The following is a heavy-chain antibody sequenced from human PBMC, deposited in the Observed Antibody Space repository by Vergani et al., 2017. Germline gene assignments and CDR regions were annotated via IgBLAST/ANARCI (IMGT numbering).Heavy chain of an antibody. CDR2: IKSKTDGGTT. Sequence: EVQLLESGGGLVQPGGSLRLSCAASGFTFSSYAMSWVRQAPGKGLEWVGRIKSKTDGGTTDYAAPVKGRFTISRDDSKNTLYLQMNSLKTEDTAVYYCTTDQGWSGSGGEYYYMDVWGKGTTVTVSS. CDR1: GFTFSSYA. D-gene: IGHD1-26*01. V-gene: IGHV3-15*01. J-gene: IGHJ6*03. CDR3: TTDQGWSGSGGEYYYMDV.